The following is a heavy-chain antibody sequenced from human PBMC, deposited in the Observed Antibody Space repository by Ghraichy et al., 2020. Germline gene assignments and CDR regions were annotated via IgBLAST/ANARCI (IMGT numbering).Heavy chain of an antibody. CDR3: ARGGRVMVRGVIRPNFDY. V-gene: IGHV4-34*01. J-gene: IGHJ4*02. Sequence: SQTLSLTCAVYGGSFSGYYWSWIRQPPGKGREWIGEINHSGSTNYNPSLKSRATISVDTSKNQFSLKLSSVTAADTAVYYCARGGRVMVRGVIRPNFDYWGQGTLVTVSS. CDR2: INHSGST. D-gene: IGHD3-10*01. CDR1: GGSFSGYY.